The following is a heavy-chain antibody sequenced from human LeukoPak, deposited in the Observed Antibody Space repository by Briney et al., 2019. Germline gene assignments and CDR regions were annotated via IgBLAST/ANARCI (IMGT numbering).Heavy chain of an antibody. CDR1: GFTFSSYA. CDR2: ISGSGGST. J-gene: IGHJ4*02. Sequence: GGSLRLSCAASGFTFSSYAMSWVRQAPGKGLEWVPAISGSGGSTYYADSVKGRFTISRDNSKNTLYLQTNSLRAEDTAVYYCAKDLRLGRSPFDYWGQGTLVTVSS. V-gene: IGHV3-23*01. D-gene: IGHD3-16*01. CDR3: AKDLRLGRSPFDY.